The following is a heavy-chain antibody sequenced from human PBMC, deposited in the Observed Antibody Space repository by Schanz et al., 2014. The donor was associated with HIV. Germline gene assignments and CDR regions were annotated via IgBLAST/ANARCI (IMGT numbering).Heavy chain of an antibody. CDR2: IWHDGSSK. J-gene: IGHJ5*02. D-gene: IGHD3-9*01. CDR1: GFAFNSYA. Sequence: VQLLESGGGLVQPGGSLRLSCAASGFAFNSYAMSWVRQAPGKGLEWVAVIWHDGSSKYYADSVKGRFTISRDISKNALYLQMNSLRAEDTAVYYCAKDSTYDILAGYYKGGNWFDPWGQGTLVTVSS. CDR3: AKDSTYDILAGYYKGGNWFDP. V-gene: IGHV3-30*02.